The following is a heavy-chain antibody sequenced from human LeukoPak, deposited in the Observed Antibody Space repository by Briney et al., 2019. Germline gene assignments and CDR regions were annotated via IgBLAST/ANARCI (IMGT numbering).Heavy chain of an antibody. Sequence: GGSLRLSCAASGFTFSSYGMNWVRQAPGKGLEWVSYISSSYSPVSYSDSVKGRFTISRDNAKNSLYLQMNSLRDEDTAVYYCARCRNYGLDCRGQGALGTVSS. D-gene: IGHD1-7*01. CDR2: ISSSYSPV. J-gene: IGHJ4*02. CDR3: ARCRNYGLDC. CDR1: GFTFSSYG. V-gene: IGHV3-48*02.